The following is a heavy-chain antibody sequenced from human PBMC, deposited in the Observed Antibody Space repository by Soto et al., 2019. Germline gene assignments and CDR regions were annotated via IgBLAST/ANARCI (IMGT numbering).Heavy chain of an antibody. CDR3: TRGGDPYKTGH. CDR1: GGSLSGYY. V-gene: IGHV4-59*12. Sequence: PSETLSLTCSISGGSLSGYYWTWTRQPPGKGLEWIGFIYYAGTTNYNPSLKNRVTISLDTPKNHFSLKMASVTAADTAVYYCTRGGDPYKTGHWGQGTLVTVSS. D-gene: IGHD2-21*01. J-gene: IGHJ4*02. CDR2: IYYAGTT.